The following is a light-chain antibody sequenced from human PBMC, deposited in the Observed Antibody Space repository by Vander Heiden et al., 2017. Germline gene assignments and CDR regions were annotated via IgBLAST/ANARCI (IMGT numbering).Light chain of an antibody. CDR3: QQDGSSLHT. CDR2: GAS. CDR1: QSVSSSY. Sequence: EIVLTQSPGTLSLSPGERATLSCRASQSVSSSYLAWYQQKPGQAPRLLIYGASSRATGIPDRFSGSASGTDFTLTISILDPEDFAVYYCQQDGSSLHTFGGGTKVEIK. J-gene: IGKJ4*01. V-gene: IGKV3-20*01.